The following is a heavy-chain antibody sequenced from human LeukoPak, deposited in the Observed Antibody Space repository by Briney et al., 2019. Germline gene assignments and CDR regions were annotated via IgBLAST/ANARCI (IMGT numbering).Heavy chain of an antibody. CDR1: EFTFSGYA. V-gene: IGHV3-23*01. J-gene: IGHJ4*02. CDR3: ARGGRYCSSTTCYVGK. Sequence: PAGGSLRLSCAASEFTFSGYAMKWVRQPPGKGLEWVSDISGSGSNTYYADSVKGRFTISRDNSKNTLYLQMNSLRADDTAVYYCARGGRYCSSTTCYVGKWGQGTLVTVSS. D-gene: IGHD2-2*01. CDR2: ISGSGSNT.